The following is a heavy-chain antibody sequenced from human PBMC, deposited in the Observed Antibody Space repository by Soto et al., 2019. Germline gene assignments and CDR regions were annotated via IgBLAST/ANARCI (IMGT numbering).Heavy chain of an antibody. V-gene: IGHV5-10-1*01. CDR3: ARRPYYYDSSGYLGAFDI. D-gene: IGHD3-22*01. CDR2: IDPSDSYT. CDR1: GYSFTSYW. Sequence: GESLKISCKGSGYSFTSYWISWVRQMPGKGLEWMGRIDPSDSYTNYSPSFQGHVTISADKSISTAYLQWSSLKASDTAMYYCARRPYYYDSSGYLGAFDIWGQGTMVTVS. J-gene: IGHJ3*02.